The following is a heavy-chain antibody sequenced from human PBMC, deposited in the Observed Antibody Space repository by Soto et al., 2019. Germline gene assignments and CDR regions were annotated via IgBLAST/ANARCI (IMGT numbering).Heavy chain of an antibody. CDR2: TRNKANKYTT. CDR1: GFTFSDPY. D-gene: IGHD2-21*02. Sequence: EVQLVESGGGLVQPGGSLRLSCAASGFTFSDPYMDWVRQAPGKGLEWVGRTRNKANKYTTQYAASVRGRITISRDDSKNSLYLQMNSLKTEDAAVYFFVAMTDPDYWGQGILVTVSS. V-gene: IGHV3-72*01. J-gene: IGHJ4*02. CDR3: VAMTDPDY.